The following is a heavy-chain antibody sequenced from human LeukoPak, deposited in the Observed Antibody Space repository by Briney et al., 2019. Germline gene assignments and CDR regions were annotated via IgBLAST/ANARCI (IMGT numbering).Heavy chain of an antibody. V-gene: IGHV3-23*01. J-gene: IGHJ4*02. CDR3: AKDLPVDSYFDY. Sequence: PGGSLRLSCAASGFTFSSYAMSWVRQAPGKGLEWVSLISSSGGSTYYADSVKGRFTISRDNAKNMLWLQMNSLRAEDTAVYYCAKDLPVDSYFDYWGQGTLVTVSS. D-gene: IGHD2-15*01. CDR2: ISSSGGST. CDR1: GFTFSSYA.